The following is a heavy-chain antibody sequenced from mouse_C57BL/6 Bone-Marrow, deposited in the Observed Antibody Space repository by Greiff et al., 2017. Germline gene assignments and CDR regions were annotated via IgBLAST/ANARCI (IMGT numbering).Heavy chain of an antibody. Sequence: QVHVKQSGPELVKPGASVKISCKASGYSFTSYYIHWVKQRPGQGLEWIGWIYPGSGNTKYNEKFKGKATLTADTSSSTAYMQLSSLTSEDSAVYYCARQLGQGPFAYWGQGTLVTVSA. J-gene: IGHJ3*01. V-gene: IGHV1-66*01. CDR2: IYPGSGNT. D-gene: IGHD4-1*02. CDR1: GYSFTSYY. CDR3: ARQLGQGPFAY.